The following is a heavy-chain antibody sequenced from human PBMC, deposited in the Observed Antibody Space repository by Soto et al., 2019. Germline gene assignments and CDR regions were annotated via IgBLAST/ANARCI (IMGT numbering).Heavy chain of an antibody. D-gene: IGHD6-13*01. Sequence: PSETLSLTCTVSGGSISSGDYYWSWIRQPPGKGLEWIGYIYYSGSTYYNPSLKSRVTISVDTSKNQFSLKLSSVTAADTAVYYCAYSSSWQEGTDDAFDIWGQGTMVTVSS. CDR2: IYYSGST. J-gene: IGHJ3*02. V-gene: IGHV4-30-4*01. CDR3: AYSSSWQEGTDDAFDI. CDR1: GGSISSGDYY.